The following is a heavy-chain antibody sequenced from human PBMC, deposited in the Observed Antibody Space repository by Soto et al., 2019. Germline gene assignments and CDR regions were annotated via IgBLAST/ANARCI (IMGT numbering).Heavy chain of an antibody. V-gene: IGHV1-8*01. CDR3: PRRRFISKGYDSGGYRAH. D-gene: IGHD6-19*01. CDR1: GYPFTSYH. CDR2: RNPDSGST. Sequence: QVQLVQSGAEVKKPWASVKVSCKPSGYPFTSYHVNWMRQAPGQGLEWMGWRNPDSGSTEYALKVQGRLTKTRNTSMSPTNLKLRSLTSEYTSIYYSPRRRFISKGYDSGGYRAHWGQGTQAIASS. J-gene: IGHJ4*02.